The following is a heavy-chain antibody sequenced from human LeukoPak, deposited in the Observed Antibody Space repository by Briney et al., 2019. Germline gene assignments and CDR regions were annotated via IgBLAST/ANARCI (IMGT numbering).Heavy chain of an antibody. D-gene: IGHD1-1*01. Sequence: GGTLRLSCAASGFTFSIHGMNWVRQAPGKGLEWVSSIGSSGSYIYYADSVKGRFTISRDNAKNSLYLQMNSLRVEDTAIYYCARDPYNGAYSEGYYYYYMDVWGKGTTVTVSS. CDR2: IGSSGSYI. CDR1: GFTFSIHG. J-gene: IGHJ6*03. CDR3: ARDPYNGAYSEGYYYYYMDV. V-gene: IGHV3-21*01.